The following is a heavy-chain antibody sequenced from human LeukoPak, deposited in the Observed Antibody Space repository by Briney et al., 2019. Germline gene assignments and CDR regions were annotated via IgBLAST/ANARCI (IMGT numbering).Heavy chain of an antibody. CDR1: GFTFSDYN. Sequence: GGSLRLSCAASGFTFSDYNMRWIRQAPGKGLEWVSSISRSGSTKYYADSVKGRFTISRDNAKNSLFLQMNSLRAEDTAVYYCARVLRYCSGGNCYSGGLGYMDVRGKGTTVTISS. CDR3: ARVLRYCSGGNCYSGGLGYMDV. CDR2: ISRSGSTK. J-gene: IGHJ6*03. D-gene: IGHD2-15*01. V-gene: IGHV3-11*01.